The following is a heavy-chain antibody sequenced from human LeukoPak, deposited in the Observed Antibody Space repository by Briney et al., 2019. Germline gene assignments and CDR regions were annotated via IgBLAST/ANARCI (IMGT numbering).Heavy chain of an antibody. J-gene: IGHJ4*02. CDR3: ASNIVGGTTTLDY. D-gene: IGHD1-26*01. CDR1: GFTFSSYG. V-gene: IGHV3-30*03. CDR2: ISYDGSNK. Sequence: GGSLRLSCAASGFTFSSYGMHWVRQAPGKGLEWVAVISYDGSNKYYADSVKGRFTISRDNSKNTLYLQMNSLRAEDTAVYYCASNIVGGTTTLDYWGQGTLVTVSS.